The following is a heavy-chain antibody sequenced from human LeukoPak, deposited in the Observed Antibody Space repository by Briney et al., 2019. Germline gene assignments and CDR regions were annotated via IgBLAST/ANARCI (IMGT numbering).Heavy chain of an antibody. Sequence: ASVKVSCKASGYTFTSYGISWVRQAPGQGLEWMGWISAYNGNTNYAQKLQGRVTMTTDTSTSTAYMELRSLRSDDTALYYCARWHDFWRETYFDYWGQGTLVTVSS. CDR2: ISAYNGNT. CDR3: ARWHDFWRETYFDY. D-gene: IGHD3-3*01. CDR1: GYTFTSYG. J-gene: IGHJ4*02. V-gene: IGHV1-18*01.